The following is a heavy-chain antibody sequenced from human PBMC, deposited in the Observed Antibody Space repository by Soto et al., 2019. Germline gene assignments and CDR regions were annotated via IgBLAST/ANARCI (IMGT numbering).Heavy chain of an antibody. J-gene: IGHJ1*01. D-gene: IGHD4-17*01. CDR2: IWYDGSNT. CDR3: ARDLRAENDYGDYVGFQH. Sequence: QVQLVESGGGVVQPGRSLRLSCAASGFTFSSYGMHWVRQAPGKGLEWVAVIWYDGSNTYYADSVKGRFTISRDNSKHTLYLQMNGLRAEHTAVYDCARDLRAENDYGDYVGFQHWGQGTLVTVSS. CDR1: GFTFSSYG. V-gene: IGHV3-33*01.